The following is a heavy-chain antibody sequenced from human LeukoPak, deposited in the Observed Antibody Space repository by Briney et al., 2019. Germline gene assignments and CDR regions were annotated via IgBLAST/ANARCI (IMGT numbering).Heavy chain of an antibody. Sequence: GGSLRLSCAASGFTFSSYTMNWVRQAPGKGLEWVSYIFSSSSTIYYADSVKGRFTISRDNAKNSLYLQMNSLRAEDTAVYYCARDYPLYGGKRGVYYYYMDVWGKGTTVTASS. J-gene: IGHJ6*03. CDR2: IFSSSSTI. CDR3: ARDYPLYGGKRGVYYYYMDV. D-gene: IGHD4-23*01. CDR1: GFTFSSYT. V-gene: IGHV3-48*04.